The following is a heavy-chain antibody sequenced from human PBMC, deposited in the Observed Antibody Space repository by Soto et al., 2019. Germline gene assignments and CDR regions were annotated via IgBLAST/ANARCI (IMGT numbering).Heavy chain of an antibody. Sequence: PSETLSLTCTVSGGSISSSSYYWGWIRQPPGKGLEWIGSIYYSGSTYYNPSLKSRVTISVDTSKNQFSLKLSSVTAADTAVYYCARPRSGYDYILPWFDPWGQGTLVTVSS. CDR1: GGSISSSSYY. D-gene: IGHD5-12*01. CDR3: ARPRSGYDYILPWFDP. J-gene: IGHJ5*02. V-gene: IGHV4-39*01. CDR2: IYYSGST.